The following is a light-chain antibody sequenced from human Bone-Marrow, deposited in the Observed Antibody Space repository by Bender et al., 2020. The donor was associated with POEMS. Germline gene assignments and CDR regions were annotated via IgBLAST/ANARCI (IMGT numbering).Light chain of an antibody. CDR1: ALPRQY. Sequence: SYELTQPPSVSVSPGQTARISCSGDALPRQYAYWYQHKPGQAPVLVISKDVERPSRISERFSGSISGTTVTLTISRDQAEDEADYYCQSADSSGAYVVFGGGTKLTV. CDR2: KDV. V-gene: IGLV3-25*03. J-gene: IGLJ2*01. CDR3: QSADSSGAYVV.